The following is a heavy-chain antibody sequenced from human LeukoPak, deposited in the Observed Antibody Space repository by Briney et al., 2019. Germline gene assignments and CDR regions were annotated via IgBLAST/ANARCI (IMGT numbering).Heavy chain of an antibody. CDR3: ARAPITMIVEYYFDY. D-gene: IGHD3-22*01. J-gene: IGHJ4*02. CDR2: IYYSGST. V-gene: IGHV4-39*07. Sequence: PSETLSLTCSVSGGSISSSSYYWGWIRRPPGKGLEWIGSIYYSGSTYYNPSLKSRVTISVDTSKNQFSLKLSSVTAADTAVYYCARAPITMIVEYYFDYWGQGTLVTVSS. CDR1: GGSISSSSYY.